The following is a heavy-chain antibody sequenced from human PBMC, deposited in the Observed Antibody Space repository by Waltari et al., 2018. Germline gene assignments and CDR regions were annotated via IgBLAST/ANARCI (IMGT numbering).Heavy chain of an antibody. CDR3: ATGISSGWSPFDF. CDR2: INPKHGDT. CDR1: GYAFTGYY. D-gene: IGHD6-13*01. V-gene: IGHV1-2*06. J-gene: IGHJ4*02. Sequence: QVHLVQSGAEVKKPGASVKVSCKASGYAFTGYYMHWVRQAPGQGVEWMGRINPKHGDTKYAQKFQGRGAMTRETSINTADMEVSNLRSDDTAIYSCATGISSGWSPFDFWGQGTLVTVSS.